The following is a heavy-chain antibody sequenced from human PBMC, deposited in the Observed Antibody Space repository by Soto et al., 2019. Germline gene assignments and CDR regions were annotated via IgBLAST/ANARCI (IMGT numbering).Heavy chain of an antibody. Sequence: EVQLLESGGGLVQPGGSLRLSCAASGFTFSSYAMSWVRQAPGKGLEWVSAISGSGGSTYYADSVKGRFTISRDNSKNTLYLQMNSLRAEDTAVYYCAKGKEGQQLVPDYFDYWGQGTLVTVSS. D-gene: IGHD6-13*01. CDR1: GFTFSSYA. J-gene: IGHJ4*02. CDR2: ISGSGGST. V-gene: IGHV3-23*01. CDR3: AKGKEGQQLVPDYFDY.